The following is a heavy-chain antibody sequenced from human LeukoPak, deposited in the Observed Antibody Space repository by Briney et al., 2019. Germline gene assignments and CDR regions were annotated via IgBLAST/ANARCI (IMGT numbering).Heavy chain of an antibody. J-gene: IGHJ4*02. D-gene: IGHD3-10*01. Sequence: PGGSLRLSCAASGFTFSSYWMSWVRQAPGKGLEWVANIKQDGSEKYYVDSVKGRFTISRDNAKNSLYLQMNSLRAEDTAVYYCAKDWGPHYASGSSYFDSWGQGTLVTVSS. V-gene: IGHV3-7*01. CDR2: IKQDGSEK. CDR3: AKDWGPHYASGSSYFDS. CDR1: GFTFSSYW.